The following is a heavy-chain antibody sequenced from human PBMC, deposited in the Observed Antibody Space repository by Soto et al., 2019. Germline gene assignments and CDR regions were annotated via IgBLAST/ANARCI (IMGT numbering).Heavy chain of an antibody. CDR1: GFTFSSYA. J-gene: IGHJ5*02. V-gene: IGHV3-23*01. Sequence: EVQLLESGGGLVQPGGSLRLSCAASGFTFSSYAMSWVRQAPGKGLEWVSAISGSGGSTYYADSVKGRFTISRDNSKNTLYLQMNSLRAEDTAVYYCAKGDCSSTSCYAEYNWFDPWGQGTLVTVSS. D-gene: IGHD2-2*01. CDR3: AKGDCSSTSCYAEYNWFDP. CDR2: ISGSGGST.